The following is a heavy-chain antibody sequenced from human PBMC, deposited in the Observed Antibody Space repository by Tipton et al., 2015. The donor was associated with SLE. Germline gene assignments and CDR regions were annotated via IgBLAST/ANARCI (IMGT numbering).Heavy chain of an antibody. CDR2: IYSGGST. CDR1: GFTVSSNY. D-gene: IGHD5-18*01. V-gene: IGHV3-53*01. CDR3: ARMGESGYSYGFYY. J-gene: IGHJ4*02. Sequence: GSLRLSCAASGFTVSSNYMSWVRQAPGKGLEWVSVIYSGGSTYYADSVKGRFTISRHNSKNTLYLQMNSLRAEDTAVYYCARMGESGYSYGFYYWGQGTLVTVSS.